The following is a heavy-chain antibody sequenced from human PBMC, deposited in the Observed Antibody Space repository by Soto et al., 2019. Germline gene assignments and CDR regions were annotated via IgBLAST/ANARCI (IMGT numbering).Heavy chain of an antibody. Sequence: KPSETLSLTCAVYGGSFSGYYWSWIRQPPGKGLEWIGEINHSGSTNYNPSLKSRVTISVDTSKNQFSLKLSSVTAADTAVYYCARGRIAAADFDYWGQGTLVTVSS. V-gene: IGHV4-34*01. CDR3: ARGRIAAADFDY. CDR2: INHSGST. D-gene: IGHD6-13*01. J-gene: IGHJ4*02. CDR1: GGSFSGYY.